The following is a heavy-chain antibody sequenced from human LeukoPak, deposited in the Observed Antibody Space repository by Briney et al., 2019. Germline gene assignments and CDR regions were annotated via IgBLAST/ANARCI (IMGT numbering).Heavy chain of an antibody. J-gene: IGHJ3*02. CDR3: ARRPGDYDAFDI. D-gene: IGHD4-17*01. V-gene: IGHV4-39*01. Sequence: SETLSLTCTVSGGSISSSSYYWGWIRQPPGKGLEWIGSIYYSGSTYYNPSLKSRVTISVDTSKNQFSLKLSSVTAADTAVYYCARRPGDYDAFDIWGQGTMVTVSS. CDR2: IYYSGST. CDR1: GGSISSSSYY.